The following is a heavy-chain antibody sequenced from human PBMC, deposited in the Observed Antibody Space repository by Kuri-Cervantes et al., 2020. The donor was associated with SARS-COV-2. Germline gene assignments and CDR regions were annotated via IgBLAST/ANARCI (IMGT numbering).Heavy chain of an antibody. CDR1: GGSFSGYY. CDR2: INHSGST. Sequence: SETLSLTCAVYGGSFSGYYWSWIRQPPGKGLEWIGEINHSGSTNYNPSLKSRVTISVDTSKNQFSLKLSSVTAADTAVYYCARHPSVVPAATSWGQGALVTVSS. J-gene: IGHJ5*02. V-gene: IGHV4-34*01. D-gene: IGHD2-15*01. CDR3: ARHPSVVPAATS.